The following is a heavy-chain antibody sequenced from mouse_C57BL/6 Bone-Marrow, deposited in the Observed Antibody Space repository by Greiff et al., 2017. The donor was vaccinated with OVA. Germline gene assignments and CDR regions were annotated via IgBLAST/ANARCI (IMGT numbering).Heavy chain of an antibody. Sequence: VQLQQPGAELVMPGASVKLSCKASGYTFTSYWMHWVKQRPGQGLEWIGEIDPSDSYTNYNQKFKGKSTLTVDKSSSTAYMQLSSLTSEDSAVYYCARRGNYYGSSFWYFEVWGTGTTVTVSS. V-gene: IGHV1-69*01. CDR3: ARRGNYYGSSFWYFEV. CDR2: IDPSDSYT. D-gene: IGHD1-1*01. J-gene: IGHJ1*03. CDR1: GYTFTSYW.